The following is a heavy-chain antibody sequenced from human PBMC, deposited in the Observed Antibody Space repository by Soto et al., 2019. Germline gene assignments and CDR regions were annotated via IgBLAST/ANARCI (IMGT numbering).Heavy chain of an antibody. CDR3: AKDAGGDFDY. V-gene: IGHV3-23*01. J-gene: IGHJ4*02. Sequence: PGGSLRLCCAASGFTFCSYVMSWVRQAPGKGLEWVSAISGSGGSTYHADSVKGRFTISRDNSKNTLDLQMNSLRAEDTAVYYCAKDAGGDFDYWGQGTLVTVSS. D-gene: IGHD3-10*01. CDR2: ISGSGGST. CDR1: GFTFCSYV.